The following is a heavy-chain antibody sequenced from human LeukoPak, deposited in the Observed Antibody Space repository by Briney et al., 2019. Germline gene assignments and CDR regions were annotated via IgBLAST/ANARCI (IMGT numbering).Heavy chain of an antibody. J-gene: IGHJ6*03. Sequence: SETLSLTCTVSGGSIRSYYWSWIRQPPGKGLEWIGYIYYSGSTNYNPSLKSRVTISVDTSKNQFSLKLTSVTAADTAVYYCARTTEGGYTYDYFYYYYMDVWGKGTTVTISS. D-gene: IGHD5-18*01. CDR1: GGSIRSYY. CDR3: ARTTEGGYTYDYFYYYYMDV. V-gene: IGHV4-59*01. CDR2: IYYSGST.